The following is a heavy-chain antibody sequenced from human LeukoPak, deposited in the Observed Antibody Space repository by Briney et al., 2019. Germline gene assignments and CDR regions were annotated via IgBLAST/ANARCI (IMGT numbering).Heavy chain of an antibody. J-gene: IGHJ3*01. D-gene: IGHD3-16*01. CDR2: LWYDGTNE. CDR3: ARRGTPNAFDL. Sequence: RSLRLSCAASGFTFNNYGMHWVRQAPGRGLEWVALLWYDGTNENYADSVKGRFTISRDNSKNTKYLQMNNLRAEDTAVYYCARRGTPNAFDLWGQGTMVTVSS. CDR1: GFTFNNYG. V-gene: IGHV3-33*01.